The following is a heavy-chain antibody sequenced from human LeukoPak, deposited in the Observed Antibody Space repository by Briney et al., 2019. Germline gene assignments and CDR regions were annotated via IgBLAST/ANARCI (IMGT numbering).Heavy chain of an antibody. Sequence: GGSLRLSCAASGFTFNNYGMHWVRQAPGKGLEWVAVISYDGSNTYYADSVKGRFTISRDNSKNTLYLQMNSLRAEDTAVYYCAKDSYGYRGPYYYYGMDVWGQGTMVTVSS. CDR3: AKDSYGYRGPYYYYGMDV. D-gene: IGHD5-18*01. J-gene: IGHJ6*02. V-gene: IGHV3-30*18. CDR1: GFTFNNYG. CDR2: ISYDGSNT.